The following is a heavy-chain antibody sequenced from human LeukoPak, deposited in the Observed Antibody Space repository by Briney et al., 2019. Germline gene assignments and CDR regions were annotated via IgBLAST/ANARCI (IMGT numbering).Heavy chain of an antibody. CDR1: GFTFSSYW. D-gene: IGHD3-16*02. Sequence: GGSLRLSCAASGFTFSSYWMHWVRQAPGKGLVWVSRINSDGSSTSYADSVKVRFTISRDNAKNTLYLQMNSLRVEDTAVYYCARGPYDYVWGSYRFYYYGMDVWGQGTTVTVSS. J-gene: IGHJ6*02. CDR2: INSDGSST. V-gene: IGHV3-74*01. CDR3: ARGPYDYVWGSYRFYYYGMDV.